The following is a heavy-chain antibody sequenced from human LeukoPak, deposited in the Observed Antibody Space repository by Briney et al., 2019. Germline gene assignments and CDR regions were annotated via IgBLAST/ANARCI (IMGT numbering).Heavy chain of an antibody. V-gene: IGHV1-2*06. CDR1: GYTFTGYY. J-gene: IGHJ4*02. CDR2: INPSSGVT. Sequence: ASVNVSCKASGYTFTGYYIHWVRQAPGQGLEWMGRINPSSGVTNYAQKFQGRVTMTRDTSISTAYMELSSLISDDSALYYCARADSRDDWGQGTLVTVSS. CDR3: ARADSRDD.